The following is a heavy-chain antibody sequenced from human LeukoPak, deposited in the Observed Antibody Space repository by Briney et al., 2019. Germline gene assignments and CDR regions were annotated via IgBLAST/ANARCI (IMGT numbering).Heavy chain of an antibody. J-gene: IGHJ4*02. CDR2: ISLSGSPI. D-gene: IGHD6-13*01. CDR1: GFTFSSYA. Sequence: GGSLRLSCAASGFTFSSYAMNWVRQAPGRGLEWISFISLSGSPISYADSVKGRFTISRDNSKNTLYLQMNSLRAEDTAVYYCAKDRGAAAEGYFDYWGQGTLVTVSS. CDR3: AKDRGAAAEGYFDY. V-gene: IGHV3-48*01.